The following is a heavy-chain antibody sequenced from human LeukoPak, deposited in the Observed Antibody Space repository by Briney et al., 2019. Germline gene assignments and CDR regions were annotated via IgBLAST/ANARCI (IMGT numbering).Heavy chain of an antibody. V-gene: IGHV1-69*01. CDR2: IIPIVGSA. CDR1: GGTFRSYV. CDR3: ALYYYDSSGYYSNDACDI. Sequence: SVKVSCKASGGTFRSYVITWVRQAPGQGLEWMGGIIPIVGSADYAQKFEGRVMITADESTSTAYMELSSLRSEDTAVYYCALYYYDSSGYYSNDACDIWGQGTMVTVSS. D-gene: IGHD3-22*01. J-gene: IGHJ3*02.